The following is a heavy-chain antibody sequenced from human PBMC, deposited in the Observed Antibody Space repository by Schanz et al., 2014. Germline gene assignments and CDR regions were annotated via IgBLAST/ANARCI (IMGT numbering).Heavy chain of an antibody. Sequence: QVQLVQSGSELKKPGASVKVSCKASGYTFTNYAINWVRQAPGQGFEWMGWINTNTGNPTYAQAFTGRFLFSLDTSVNTAYLQISSLEADDTAVYYCARRGIRGVFSSFDYWGLGTLVTVSS. J-gene: IGHJ4*02. V-gene: IGHV7-4-1*02. CDR3: ARRGIRGVFSSFDY. CDR1: GYTFTNYA. D-gene: IGHD3-10*01. CDR2: INTNTGNP.